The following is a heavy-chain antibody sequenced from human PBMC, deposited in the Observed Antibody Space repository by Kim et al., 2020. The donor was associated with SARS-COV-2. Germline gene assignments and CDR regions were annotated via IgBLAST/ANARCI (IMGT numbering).Heavy chain of an antibody. Sequence: GGSLRLSCSASGFTFSSLAMHWVRQAPGKGLEYVSAISSNGGNTYYADSVKDRFTISRDNSKNTLYLQMSSLRAEDTAVYYCVKERSSGWYDFDYWGQGTLVTVSS. CDR3: VKERSSGWYDFDY. CDR2: ISSNGGNT. V-gene: IGHV3-64D*09. J-gene: IGHJ4*02. CDR1: GFTFSSLA. D-gene: IGHD6-19*01.